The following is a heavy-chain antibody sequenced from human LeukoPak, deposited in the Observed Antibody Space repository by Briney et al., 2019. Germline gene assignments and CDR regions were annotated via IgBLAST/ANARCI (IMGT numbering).Heavy chain of an antibody. D-gene: IGHD3-16*02. Sequence: GGSLRLSCAASGFTISTNYMSWVRQAPGKGLEWVSVMYTGGSTYYADSVKGRFTISRDNAKNSLYLQMNSLRAEDTAVYYCARDHITFGGVIVRYAFDIWGQGTMVTVSS. CDR3: ARDHITFGGVIVRYAFDI. J-gene: IGHJ3*02. CDR2: MYTGGST. CDR1: GFTISTNY. V-gene: IGHV3-53*01.